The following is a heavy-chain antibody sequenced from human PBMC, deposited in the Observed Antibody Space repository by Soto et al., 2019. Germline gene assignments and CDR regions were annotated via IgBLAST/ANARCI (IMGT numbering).Heavy chain of an antibody. V-gene: IGHV4-4*07. CDR1: DGSISTYF. J-gene: IGHJ4*02. Sequence: SETLSLTCTVSDGSISTYFCNWIRQPAGKGLEWIGRIDNSGNTNYNPSLKSRVTTSADTSRNQFSLKLNSVTAADTAVYYCARGGQDFWSGPFDYWGQGALVTVSS. CDR3: ARGGQDFWSGPFDY. CDR2: IDNSGNT. D-gene: IGHD3-3*01.